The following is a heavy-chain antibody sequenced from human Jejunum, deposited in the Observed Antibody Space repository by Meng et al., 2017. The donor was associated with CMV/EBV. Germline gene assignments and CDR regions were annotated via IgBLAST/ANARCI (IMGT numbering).Heavy chain of an antibody. J-gene: IGHJ4*02. CDR1: A. CDR2: IIPILGIA. V-gene: IGHV1-69*10. D-gene: IGHD2-2*01. Sequence: ATRWVRQAPGQGLERMGGIIPILGIANYAQKFQGRVTITADKSTSTAYMELSSLRSEDTAVYYCARVSRANIVVVPAAMRYYFDYWGQGTRVTVSS. CDR3: ARVSRANIVVVPAAMRYYFDY.